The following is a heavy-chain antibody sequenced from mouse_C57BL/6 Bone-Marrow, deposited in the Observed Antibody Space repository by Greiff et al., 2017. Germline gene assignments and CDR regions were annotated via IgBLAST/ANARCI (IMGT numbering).Heavy chain of an antibody. D-gene: IGHD1-1*01. CDR1: GYSFTDYN. Sequence: EVQRVESGPELVKPGASVTISCKASGYSFTDYNMNWVKQSNGQSLEWIGVINPNYGTTSYNQKFKGKDTLTVDQSSSPAYMQLNSLTSDDSAVYYCARSFFYCCTPLPYWGQGTLVTVSA. CDR2: INPNYGTT. J-gene: IGHJ3*01. V-gene: IGHV1-39*01. CDR3: ARSFFYCCTPLPY.